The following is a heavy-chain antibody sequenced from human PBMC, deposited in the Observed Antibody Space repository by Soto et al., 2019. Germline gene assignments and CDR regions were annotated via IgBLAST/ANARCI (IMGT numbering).Heavy chain of an antibody. CDR1: GFTFSDYY. Sequence: PVGSLRLSCAASGFTFSDYYMSWIRQAPGKGLECFSYISSSSSYTNYSDSVKGRFTISRDNAKNSLYLQMNSLRAEDTAVYYCARVGLDYDILTGYYPSWFDPWGQGTLVTVSS. CDR2: ISSSSSYT. J-gene: IGHJ5*02. V-gene: IGHV3-11*06. D-gene: IGHD3-9*01. CDR3: ARVGLDYDILTGYYPSWFDP.